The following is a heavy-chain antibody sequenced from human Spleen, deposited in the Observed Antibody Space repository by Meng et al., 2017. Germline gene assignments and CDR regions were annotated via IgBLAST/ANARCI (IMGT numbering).Heavy chain of an antibody. Sequence: QPPLQESGPGLVKPSEALSLTCSVSGGSIGTSGYYWGGIRQPPGKGLEWIGSIGHSGITYYTPSLKSRVTVSIDTSKSQFSLKLTSVTAADTAVYYCVRSSGWVRTGFDPWGQGTLVTVSS. J-gene: IGHJ5*02. CDR3: VRSSGWVRTGFDP. CDR2: IGHSGIT. D-gene: IGHD6-19*01. CDR1: GGSIGTSGYY. V-gene: IGHV4-39*01.